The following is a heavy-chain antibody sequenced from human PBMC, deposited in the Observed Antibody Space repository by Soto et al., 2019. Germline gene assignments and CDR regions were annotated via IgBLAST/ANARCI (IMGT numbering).Heavy chain of an antibody. CDR3: TRDASRDSSARGWFDP. Sequence: GGYLRLSCAASGFTFRSFTMNWVRQALGKGLEWVSTISSNSAYIYYTDALRGRFTTSRDNAKNSLQLQMSSLRDEDTAVYYCTRDASRDSSARGWFDPWGPGTLVTVSS. CDR1: GFTFRSFT. D-gene: IGHD6-13*01. J-gene: IGHJ5*02. V-gene: IGHV3-21*01. CDR2: ISSNSAYI.